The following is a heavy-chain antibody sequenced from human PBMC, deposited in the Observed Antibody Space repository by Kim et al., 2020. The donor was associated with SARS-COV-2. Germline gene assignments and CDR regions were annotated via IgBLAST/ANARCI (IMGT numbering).Heavy chain of an antibody. CDR3: ARGGLSIFGVAKYPRTYYYGMDV. Sequence: SETLSLTCAVYGGSFSGYYWSWIRQPPGKGLEWIGEINHSGSTNYNPSLKSRVTISVDTSKNQFSLKLSSVTAADTAVYYCARGGLSIFGVAKYPRTYYYGMDVWGQGTTVTVSS. V-gene: IGHV4-34*01. J-gene: IGHJ6*01. D-gene: IGHD3-3*01. CDR2: INHSGST. CDR1: GGSFSGYY.